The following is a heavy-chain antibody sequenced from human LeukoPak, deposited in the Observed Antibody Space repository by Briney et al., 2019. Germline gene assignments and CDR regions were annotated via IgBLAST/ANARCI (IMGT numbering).Heavy chain of an antibody. CDR2: MSPNSGNT. Sequence: WASVKVSCKASGYTFTSFDIFWVRQATGQGLEWMGWMSPNSGNTGSAQKFQGRVTFTGDTSISTSFMELSSLRSEDTAIYYCARGRPDTSVPRTYYMDVWGKGTTVTVSS. CDR3: ARGRPDTSVPRTYYMDV. CDR1: GYTFTSFD. V-gene: IGHV1-8*01. J-gene: IGHJ6*03. D-gene: IGHD5-18*01.